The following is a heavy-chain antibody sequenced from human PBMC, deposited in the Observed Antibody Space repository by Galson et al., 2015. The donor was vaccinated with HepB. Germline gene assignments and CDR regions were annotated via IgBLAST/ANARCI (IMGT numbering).Heavy chain of an antibody. D-gene: IGHD3-10*01. CDR1: GDSVSSNSAA. J-gene: IGHJ5*02. V-gene: IGHV6-1*01. CDR2: TYYRSKWYN. Sequence: CAISGDSVSSNSAAWNWIRQSPSRGLEWLGRTYYRSKWYNDYAVSVKSRITINPDTSKNQFSLQLNSVTPEDTAVYYCARDQVEADNYYGSGSYYNVIITNTNWFDPWGQGTLVTVSS. CDR3: ARDQVEADNYYGSGSYYNVIITNTNWFDP.